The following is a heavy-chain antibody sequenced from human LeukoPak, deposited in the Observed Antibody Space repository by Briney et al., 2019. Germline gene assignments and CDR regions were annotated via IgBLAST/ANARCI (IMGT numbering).Heavy chain of an antibody. CDR2: MNPNSGNT. Sequence: ASVKVSCKASGYTFTSYDINWVRQTTGQGLEWVGWMNPNSGNTGYAQKFQGRVTMTRTTSMSTAYMELSSLRSEDTAVYYCARGHWSGYSYNWFDPWGQGTLVTVSS. J-gene: IGHJ5*02. CDR1: GYTFTSYD. CDR3: ARGHWSGYSYNWFDP. V-gene: IGHV1-8*01. D-gene: IGHD3-3*01.